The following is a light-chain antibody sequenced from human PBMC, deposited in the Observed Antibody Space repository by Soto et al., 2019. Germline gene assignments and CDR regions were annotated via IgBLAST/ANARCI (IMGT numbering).Light chain of an antibody. CDR1: QSVSSSY. CDR2: GAS. Sequence: EILLTPSPGTLSLSPVERATLSCRASQSVSSSYLAWYQQKPGQAPRLLIYGASSRATGIPDRFSGSGSGTDFTLTISRLEPEDFAVYYCQQYGSSPWTVGQGT. V-gene: IGKV3-20*01. CDR3: QQYGSSPWT. J-gene: IGKJ1*01.